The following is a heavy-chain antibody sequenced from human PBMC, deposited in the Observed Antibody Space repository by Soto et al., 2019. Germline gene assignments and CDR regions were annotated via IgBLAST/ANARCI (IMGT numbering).Heavy chain of an antibody. CDR3: ARNQPQRYCSGGTCRPAYGMDV. CDR1: GGYLSSVSFY. J-gene: IGHJ6*02. Sequence: SETLSLTCTVSGGYLSSVSFYWAWIRPPPGKGLEWIGIIYYSGDTYYNPSLAGRLTMSVDTSNQFSLTLRSVTAADTALYYCARNQPQRYCSGGTCRPAYGMDVWGQGTTVT. V-gene: IGHV4-39*01. CDR2: IYYSGDT. D-gene: IGHD2-15*01.